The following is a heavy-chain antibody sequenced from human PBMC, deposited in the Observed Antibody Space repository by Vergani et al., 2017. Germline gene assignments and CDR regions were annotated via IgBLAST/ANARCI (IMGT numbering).Heavy chain of an antibody. D-gene: IGHD6-19*01. J-gene: IGHJ4*02. CDR1: GGSISSSSYY. CDR3: ARDQGIGWYVDY. Sequence: QLQLQESGPGLVKPSETLSLTCTVSGGSISSSSYYWGWIRQPPGKGLEWIGSIYYSGSTYYNPSLKSRVTISVDTSKNQFSLKLSSVTAADTAVYYCARDQGIGWYVDYWGQGTLVTVSS. V-gene: IGHV4-39*02. CDR2: IYYSGST.